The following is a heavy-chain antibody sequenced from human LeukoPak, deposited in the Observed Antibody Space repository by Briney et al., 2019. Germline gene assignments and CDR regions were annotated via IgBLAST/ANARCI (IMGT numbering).Heavy chain of an antibody. CDR3: ARDGTSRYCSSTSCFFSSYYYYMDV. J-gene: IGHJ6*03. D-gene: IGHD2-2*01. Sequence: SETLSLTCTVSGGSISSSSYYWGWIRQPPGKGLEWIGSIYYSGSTYYNPSLKSRVTISVDTSKNQFSLKLSSVTAADTAVYYCARDGTSRYCSSTSCFFSSYYYYMDVWGKGTTVTVSS. CDR1: GGSISSSSYY. CDR2: IYYSGST. V-gene: IGHV4-39*07.